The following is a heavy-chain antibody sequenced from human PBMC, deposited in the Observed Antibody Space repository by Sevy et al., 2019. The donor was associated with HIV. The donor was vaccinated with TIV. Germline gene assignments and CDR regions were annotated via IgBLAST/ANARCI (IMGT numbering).Heavy chain of an antibody. CDR1: GYTFTGYY. J-gene: IGHJ4*02. CDR3: ARDMYSSSSGTGIDY. V-gene: IGHV1-2*02. Sequence: ASVKVSCKASGYTFTGYYMHWVRQAPGQGLEWMGWINPNSGGTNYAQKFQGRVTMTRDTSISTAYMELSRLRSDDTAEYYCARDMYSSSSGTGIDYWGQGALVTVSS. CDR2: INPNSGGT. D-gene: IGHD6-6*01.